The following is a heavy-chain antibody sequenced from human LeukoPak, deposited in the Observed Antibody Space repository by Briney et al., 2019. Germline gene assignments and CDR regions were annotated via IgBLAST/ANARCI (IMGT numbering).Heavy chain of an antibody. D-gene: IGHD3-10*01. CDR3: ARDPQDYGSGSYYNDDY. CDR1: GYTFTGYY. J-gene: IGHJ4*02. Sequence: RASVEVSCKASGYTFTGYYMHWVRQAPGQGLEWMGWINPNSGGTNYAQKFQGRVTMTRDTSISTAYMELSRLRSDDTAVYYCARDPQDYGSGSYYNDDYWGQGTLVTVSS. V-gene: IGHV1-2*02. CDR2: INPNSGGT.